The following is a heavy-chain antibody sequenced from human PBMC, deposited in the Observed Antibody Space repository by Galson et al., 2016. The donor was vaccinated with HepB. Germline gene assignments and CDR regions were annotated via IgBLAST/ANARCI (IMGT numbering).Heavy chain of an antibody. Sequence: SLRLSCAASGFTFNTYAMSWVRRAPGKGLEWVSAISGSGGTTYSADSVKGRFTLSRDNSKNTLYLQMNSLRAEDTAVYYCAKDAPSGRVVTGTWDSWGQGNLVNGSS. J-gene: IGHJ4*02. CDR3: AKDAPSGRVVTGTWDS. CDR2: ISGSGGTT. D-gene: IGHD2-21*02. V-gene: IGHV3-23*01. CDR1: GFTFNTYA.